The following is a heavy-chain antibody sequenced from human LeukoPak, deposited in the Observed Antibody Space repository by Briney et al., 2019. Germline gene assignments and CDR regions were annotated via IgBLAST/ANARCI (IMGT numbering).Heavy chain of an antibody. V-gene: IGHV3-23*01. Sequence: GGSLRLSCAASGFTFSSYAMSWVRQAPGKGLEWVSAISGSGGSTYYADSVKGRFTISRDNSKNTLYLQMNSLRAEDTAVYYCAKDGEDIVVVPAAENNYYYYMDVWGKGTTVTISS. D-gene: IGHD2-2*01. J-gene: IGHJ6*03. CDR1: GFTFSSYA. CDR3: AKDGEDIVVVPAAENNYYYYMDV. CDR2: ISGSGGST.